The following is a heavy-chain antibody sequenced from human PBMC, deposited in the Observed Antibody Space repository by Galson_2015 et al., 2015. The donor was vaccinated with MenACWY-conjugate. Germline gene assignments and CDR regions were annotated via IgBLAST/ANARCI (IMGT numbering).Heavy chain of an antibody. CDR1: GDSISSSKW. D-gene: IGHD4-11*01. CDR2: IYHVGST. J-gene: IGHJ4*02. CDR3: AKYSNYALDY. V-gene: IGHV4-4*02. Sequence: SETLSLTCTVSGDSISSSKWWTWVRQSPGKGLEWIGEIYHVGSTNYNPSLKSRVTISIDKSKNQFSLKLSSVTAADTAVYYCAKYSNYALDYWGQGTLVTVSS.